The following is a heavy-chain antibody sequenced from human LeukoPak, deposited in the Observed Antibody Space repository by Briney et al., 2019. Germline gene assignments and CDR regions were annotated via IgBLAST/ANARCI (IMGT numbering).Heavy chain of an antibody. J-gene: IGHJ3*02. V-gene: IGHV4-59*01. D-gene: IGHD3-16*01. CDR3: ARGGWGNAFDI. CDR1: GGSISSYY. Sequence: SETLSLTCTVSGGSISSYYWSWIRHPPGKGLEWIGYIYYSGSTNYNPSLKSRVTISVDTSKNQFSLKLSSVTAADTAVYYCARGGWGNAFDIWGQGTMVTVSS. CDR2: IYYSGST.